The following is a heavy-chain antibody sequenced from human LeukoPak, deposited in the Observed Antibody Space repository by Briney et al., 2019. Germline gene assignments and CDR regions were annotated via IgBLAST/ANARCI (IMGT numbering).Heavy chain of an antibody. D-gene: IGHD6-13*01. Sequence: SETLSLTCTVSGGSMSSSSFYWGWIRQPPGKGLEWIGSIYYSGSTYYNPSPKSRVTISLDTSKNQFSLRLSSLTAADTPVYYCARASGGQQRFDSWGQGPLVTVSS. CDR3: ARASGGQQRFDS. V-gene: IGHV4-39*07. J-gene: IGHJ4*02. CDR1: GGSMSSSSFY. CDR2: IYYSGST.